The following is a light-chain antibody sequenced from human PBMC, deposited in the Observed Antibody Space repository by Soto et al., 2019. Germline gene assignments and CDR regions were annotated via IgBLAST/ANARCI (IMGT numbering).Light chain of an antibody. CDR2: DNN. V-gene: IGLV1-51*01. CDR1: ISNIGDNH. Sequence: QSVLTQPPSASAAPGQRVTISCSGTISNIGDNHVSWYQQVPGKAPKLLIYDNNKRPSGIPDRFSGSNSGGTATLTISRVEAGDEADYYCQVWDSRDDHRVFGGGTKLTVL. CDR3: QVWDSRDDHRV. J-gene: IGLJ2*01.